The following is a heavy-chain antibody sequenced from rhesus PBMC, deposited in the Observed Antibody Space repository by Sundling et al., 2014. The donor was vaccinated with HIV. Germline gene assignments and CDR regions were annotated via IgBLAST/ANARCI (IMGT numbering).Heavy chain of an antibody. D-gene: IGHD3-3*01. V-gene: IGHV4-165*02. CDR1: GGSFSGYY. CDR3: ARTVGNIWTGRWGWDY. CDR2: ISAGRGTT. J-gene: IGHJ4*01. Sequence: QVQLQESGPGLVKPSETLSLTCAVSGGSFSGYYWGWLRQPPGKGLEWIGYISAGRGTTDYKPSLKSRVTISKDTSKNQFSLKLSSVTAADTAMYYCARTVGNIWTGRWGWDYWGQGVLVTVSS.